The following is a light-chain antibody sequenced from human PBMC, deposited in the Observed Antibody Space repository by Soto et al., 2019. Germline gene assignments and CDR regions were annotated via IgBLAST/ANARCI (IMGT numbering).Light chain of an antibody. V-gene: IGLV2-23*02. J-gene: IGLJ1*01. CDR1: SSDVGSYNL. CDR3: CSYAGSSTPLI. Sequence: QSVLTQPASVSGSPGQSITTSCTGTSSDVGSYNLVSWYQQHPGKASYLMIYEVSKRPSGVSYRFSGSKSGNTASLTISGLQAEDEADYYCCSYAGSSTPLIFGTGTKVTVL. CDR2: EVS.